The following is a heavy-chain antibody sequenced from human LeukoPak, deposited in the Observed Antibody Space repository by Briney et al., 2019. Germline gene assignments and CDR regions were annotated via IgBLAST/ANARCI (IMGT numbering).Heavy chain of an antibody. CDR3: ATYRQVLLPFES. V-gene: IGHV3-15*01. CDR2: IKSKTDGGTT. D-gene: IGHD2-8*02. Sequence: GGSLRLSCAASGFTFSNAWMSWVRQAPGKGLEWVGRIKSKTDGGTTDYAAPVKGRFTISRDDSKNTLYLQMNSLKTEDTAIYYCATYRQVLLPFESWGQGTLVTVSS. CDR1: GFTFSNAW. J-gene: IGHJ4*02.